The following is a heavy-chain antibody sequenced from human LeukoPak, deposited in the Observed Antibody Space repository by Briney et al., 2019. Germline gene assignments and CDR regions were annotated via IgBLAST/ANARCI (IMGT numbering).Heavy chain of an antibody. D-gene: IGHD3-3*01. CDR1: GGTFSSYA. Sequence: WVSVKVSCKASGGTFSSYAISWVRQAPGQGLEWMGGIIPIFGTANYAQKFQGRVTITADESTSTASMELSSLRSEDTAVYYCARGPYDFWSGYYPPYYFDYWGQGTLVTVSS. CDR3: ARGPYDFWSGYYPPYYFDY. J-gene: IGHJ4*02. CDR2: IIPIFGTA. V-gene: IGHV1-69*13.